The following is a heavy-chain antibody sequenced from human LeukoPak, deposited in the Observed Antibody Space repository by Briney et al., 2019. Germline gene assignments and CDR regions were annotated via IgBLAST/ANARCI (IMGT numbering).Heavy chain of an antibody. Sequence: GGSLRLSCEGSGFTFSNYWMGWVRQAPGKGLQWVANIKEDGSEKSYADSVKGRFFVSRDNAKNSLYLQMSSLRGDDTAVYYCARDALYYYGSWSSDFYYYGMDVWGPGTTVTVSS. CDR1: GFTFSNYW. CDR3: ARDALYYYGSWSSDFYYYGMDV. V-gene: IGHV3-7*01. J-gene: IGHJ6*02. D-gene: IGHD3-10*01. CDR2: IKEDGSEK.